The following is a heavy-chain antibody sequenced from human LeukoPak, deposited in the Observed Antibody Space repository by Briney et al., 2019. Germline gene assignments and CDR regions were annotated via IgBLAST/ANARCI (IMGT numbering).Heavy chain of an antibody. CDR3: AKEPDSGWYSVDY. J-gene: IGHJ4*02. CDR1: GFTFSSYG. D-gene: IGHD6-13*01. CDR2: ISYEGTKK. V-gene: IGHV3-30*18. Sequence: PGGSLRLSCAASGFTFSSYGMHWVRQAPGKGLEWVAVISYEGTKKYYADSVKGRFTISRDNSKNMLYLQMNSLRAEDTAVYYCAKEPDSGWYSVDYWGQGTLVTVSS.